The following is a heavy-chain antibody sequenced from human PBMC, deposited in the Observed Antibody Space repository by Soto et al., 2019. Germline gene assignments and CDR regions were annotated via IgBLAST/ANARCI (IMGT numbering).Heavy chain of an antibody. D-gene: IGHD3-22*01. V-gene: IGHV5-51*01. J-gene: IGHJ3*02. CDR1: GDSFTSYG. CDR2: IYPGDSDT. Sequence: XESLKISRKGSGDSFTSYGIVWVRQMPGKGLEWMGIIYPGDSDTRYSPSFQGQVTISADKSISTAYLQWSSLKASDTAMYYCAGWLLPTTPDAFDIWGQGTMVTVSS. CDR3: AGWLLPTTPDAFDI.